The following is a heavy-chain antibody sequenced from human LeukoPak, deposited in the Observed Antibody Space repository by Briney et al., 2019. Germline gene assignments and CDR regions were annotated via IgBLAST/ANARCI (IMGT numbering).Heavy chain of an antibody. Sequence: ASVKVSCKASGGTFSSYAISWVRQAPGQGLEWMGRIIPIFGTANYAQKFQSRVTITTDESTSTAYMELSSLRSEDTAVYYCARNSNDYGDLYFDYWGQGTLVTVSS. D-gene: IGHD4-17*01. CDR3: ARNSNDYGDLYFDY. J-gene: IGHJ4*02. CDR1: GGTFSSYA. CDR2: IIPIFGTA. V-gene: IGHV1-69*05.